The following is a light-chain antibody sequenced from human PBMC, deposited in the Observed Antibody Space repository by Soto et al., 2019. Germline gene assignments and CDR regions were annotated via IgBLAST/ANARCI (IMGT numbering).Light chain of an antibody. Sequence: EIVLTQSPGILSLSPGERATLSCRASQTVSGNYLAWYQQKPGQSPRLLIYGSSDRATGIPDRFSGSGSGTDFTLTINRVEPEDFAVYDCQQYGSSPPYTFGQGTTLEI. V-gene: IGKV3-20*01. J-gene: IGKJ2*01. CDR1: QTVSGNY. CDR3: QQYGSSPPYT. CDR2: GSS.